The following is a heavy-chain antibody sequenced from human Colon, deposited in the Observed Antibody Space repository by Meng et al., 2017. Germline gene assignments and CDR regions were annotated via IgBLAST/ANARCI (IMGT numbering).Heavy chain of an antibody. D-gene: IGHD3-10*01. J-gene: IGHJ5*02. Sequence: SETLSLTCSVSGGSISTGSYYWSWIRQPAGKGLEWIGRIYTSGRTDYNPSLKSRVSISVDTSKNQFSLNLTSVTAADTAVYFCARSWFGDWFDPWGQGTRVTVSS. V-gene: IGHV4-61*02. CDR2: IYTSGRT. CDR3: ARSWFGDWFDP. CDR1: GGSISTGSYY.